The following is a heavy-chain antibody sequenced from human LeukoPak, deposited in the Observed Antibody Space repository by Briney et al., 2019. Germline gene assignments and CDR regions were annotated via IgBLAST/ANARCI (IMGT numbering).Heavy chain of an antibody. CDR1: GGSISSSSYY. Sequence: PSETLSLTCTVSGGSISSSSYYWGWIRQPPGKGLEWIGSIYYSGSTCYNPSLKSRVTISVDTSKNQFSLKLSSVTAADTAVYYCARDPRIAARRYPPFDYWGQGTLVTVSS. J-gene: IGHJ4*02. D-gene: IGHD6-6*01. CDR2: IYYSGST. V-gene: IGHV4-39*07. CDR3: ARDPRIAARRYPPFDY.